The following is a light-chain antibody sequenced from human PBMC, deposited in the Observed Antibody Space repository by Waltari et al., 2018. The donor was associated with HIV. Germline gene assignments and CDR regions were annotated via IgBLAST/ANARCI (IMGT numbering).Light chain of an antibody. J-gene: IGLJ1*01. CDR3: CSYAGDNHYV. V-gene: IGLV2-23*02. Sequence: QSALTQPASVSVSPGQSITIPCNRTSSDVGTYNLVSWYQQFPGTAPQLIVSEVFRRPSGISSRFSGTKSGNTASLTISKLRAEDEADYYCCSYAGDNHYVFGSGTQLTVL. CDR2: EVF. CDR1: SSDVGTYNL.